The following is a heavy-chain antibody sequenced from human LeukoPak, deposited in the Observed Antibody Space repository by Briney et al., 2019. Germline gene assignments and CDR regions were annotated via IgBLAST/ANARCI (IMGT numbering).Heavy chain of an antibody. CDR3: ARQQDTTNPGY. Sequence: GGSLTLSCAACGVTVSSNYMNWVRQDPGKGLEWVSIIYSGGNTYYAESVKGRFTISRDNSKNTLYVQMNGLRAEDTAVYYCARQQDTTNPGYWGQGTLVTVSS. CDR1: GVTVSSNY. D-gene: IGHD5-18*01. CDR2: IYSGGNT. V-gene: IGHV3-66*04. J-gene: IGHJ4*02.